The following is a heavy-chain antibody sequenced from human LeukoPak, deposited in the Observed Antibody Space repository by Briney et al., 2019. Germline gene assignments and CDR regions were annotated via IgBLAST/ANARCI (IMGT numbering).Heavy chain of an antibody. CDR2: IYYSGST. CDR3: ARVRTRDYSSSWHDAFDI. J-gene: IGHJ3*02. V-gene: IGHV4-39*07. CDR1: GGSISSSSYY. D-gene: IGHD6-13*01. Sequence: SETLSLTCTVSGGSISSSSYYWGWIRQPPGKGLEWIGSIYYSGSTYYNPSLKSRVTISVDTSKNQFSLKLSSVTAADTAVYYCARVRTRDYSSSWHDAFDIWGQGTMVTVSS.